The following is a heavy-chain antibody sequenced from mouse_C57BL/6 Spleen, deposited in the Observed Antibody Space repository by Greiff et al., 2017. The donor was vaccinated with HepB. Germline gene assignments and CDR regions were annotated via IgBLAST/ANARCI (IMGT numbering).Heavy chain of an antibody. Sequence: EVKLMESGGGLVQSGRSLRLSCATSGFTFSDFYMEWVRQAPGKGLEWIAASRNKANDYTTEYSASVKGRFIVCRDTSQSILYLQMNALRAEDTAIYYCARDAGQTRAMDYWGQGTSVTVSS. J-gene: IGHJ4*01. V-gene: IGHV7-1*01. CDR2: SRNKANDYTT. CDR3: ARDAGQTRAMDY. CDR1: GFTFSDFY.